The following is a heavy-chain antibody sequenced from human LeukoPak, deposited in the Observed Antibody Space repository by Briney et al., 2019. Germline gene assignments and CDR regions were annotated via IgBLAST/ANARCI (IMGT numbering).Heavy chain of an antibody. D-gene: IGHD6-13*01. J-gene: IGHJ4*02. Sequence: SETLSLTCTVSGDSISSYYCSWIRQPPGKGLEWIGYIYYSGSTNYNPSLKSRVTISVDTSKSQFSLKLSSVTAADTAVYYCARGRIAAAGSYFDYWGQGTLVTVSS. CDR2: IYYSGST. CDR1: GDSISSYY. V-gene: IGHV4-59*08. CDR3: ARGRIAAAGSYFDY.